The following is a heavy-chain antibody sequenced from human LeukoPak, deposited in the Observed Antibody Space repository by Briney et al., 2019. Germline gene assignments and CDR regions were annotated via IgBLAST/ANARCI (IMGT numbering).Heavy chain of an antibody. CDR1: GGSFSGYY. J-gene: IGHJ4*02. CDR2: ISHSGST. Sequence: SETLSLTCAVYGGSFSGYYWSWIRQPPGKGLEWIGEISHSGSTNYNPSLKSRVTISVDTSKNQFSLKLSSVTAADTAVYYCARDVGGNYQYFDYWGQGTLVTVSS. CDR3: ARDVGGNYQYFDY. D-gene: IGHD4-11*01. V-gene: IGHV4-34*01.